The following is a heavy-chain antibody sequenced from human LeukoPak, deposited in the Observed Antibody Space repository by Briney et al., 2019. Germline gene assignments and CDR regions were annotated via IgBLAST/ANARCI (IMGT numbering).Heavy chain of an antibody. Sequence: GGSLRLSCAASGFTFSSHGMHWVRQAPGKGLEWVALIWYDGSNKYNADSVKGRFTISRDNSKNTLYLQMNSLGAEDTAVYYCARDQGKGSGSYYGMDFWGQGSLVTVSS. CDR1: GFTFSSHG. CDR2: IWYDGSNK. D-gene: IGHD3-10*01. J-gene: IGHJ4*02. CDR3: ARDQGKGSGSYYGMDF. V-gene: IGHV3-33*01.